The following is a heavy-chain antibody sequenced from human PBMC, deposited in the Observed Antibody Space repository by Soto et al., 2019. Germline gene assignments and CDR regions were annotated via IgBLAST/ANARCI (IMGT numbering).Heavy chain of an antibody. CDR2: IYHSGST. CDR3: AKVPGY. V-gene: IGHV4-30-2*01. CDR1: GGSISSGGYS. J-gene: IGHJ4*02. Sequence: QLQLQESGSGLVKPSQTLSLTCAVSGGSISSGGYSWSWIRQPPGKGLEWIGYIYHSGSTYYNPXLXSXXTTSVDMSQNQCSPKLRSVTAADPAVYYCAKVPGYWGPGTLVTVSS.